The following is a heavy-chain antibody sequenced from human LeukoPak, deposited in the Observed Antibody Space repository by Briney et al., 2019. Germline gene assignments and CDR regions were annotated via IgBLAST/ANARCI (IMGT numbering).Heavy chain of an antibody. CDR2: IIPIFGTA. D-gene: IGHD4-11*01. V-gene: IGHV1-69*13. J-gene: IGHJ4*02. CDR1: GGTFSSYA. Sequence: GASVKVSCKASGGTFSSYAISWVRQAPGQGLEWMGGIIPIFGTANYAQKFQGRVTITADESTSTAYMELSSLRSEDTAVYYCARVDSNYPYYFDYWGQGTLVTVSS. CDR3: ARVDSNYPYYFDY.